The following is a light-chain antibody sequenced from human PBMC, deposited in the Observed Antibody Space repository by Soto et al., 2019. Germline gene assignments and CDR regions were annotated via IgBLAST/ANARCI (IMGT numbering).Light chain of an antibody. CDR1: SSNLGDNT. V-gene: IGLV1-44*01. J-gene: IGLJ3*02. CDR2: RNN. Sequence: QSVLTQPPSASGTPGQRVTISCSGSSSNLGDNTVNWYQQLPGTAPKLLIYRNNRRPSEVPDRFSGSKSGTSASLAISGLQSDDEADYYCATWDDSLNGPVFGGGTKVTFL. CDR3: ATWDDSLNGPV.